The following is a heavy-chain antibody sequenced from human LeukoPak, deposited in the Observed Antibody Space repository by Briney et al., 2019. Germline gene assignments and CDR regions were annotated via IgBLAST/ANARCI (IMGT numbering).Heavy chain of an antibody. CDR1: GFTFISYW. V-gene: IGHV3-74*01. CDR3: VKDGGYNLDS. CDR2: INIEGTTT. J-gene: IGHJ4*02. D-gene: IGHD5-24*01. Sequence: GGSLRLSCAASGFTFISYWMHWVRQAPGKGLVWVSRINIEGTTTTYADAVKGRFTISRDNAKNTPYLQMNSLRAEDTAVYYCVKDGGYNLDSWGQGTLVTVSS.